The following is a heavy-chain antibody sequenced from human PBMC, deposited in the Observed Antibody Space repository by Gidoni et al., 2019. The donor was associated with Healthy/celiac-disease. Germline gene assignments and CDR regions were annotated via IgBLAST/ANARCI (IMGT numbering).Heavy chain of an antibody. CDR1: GGFSSGYY. CDR3: AGGNAPYWSALPTFDY. CDR2: INHSGST. V-gene: IGHV4-34*01. J-gene: IGHJ4*02. Sequence: QVQLQQWGAGLLKSSETLSLTCAVYGGFSSGYYWSWIRQPPGKGLEWIGEINHSGSTNYNPSLKSRVPLSVDTSKNQFSLKLSSVTAAATSVYYCAGGNAPYWSALPTFDYWGQGTLVTVSS. D-gene: IGHD3-3*01.